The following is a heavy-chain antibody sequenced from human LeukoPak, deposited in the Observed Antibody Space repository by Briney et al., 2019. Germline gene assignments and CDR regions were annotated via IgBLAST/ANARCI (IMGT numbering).Heavy chain of an antibody. J-gene: IGHJ4*02. CDR3: ARAAKQWLAFDY. D-gene: IGHD6-19*01. CDR1: GGSVSSGSYY. V-gene: IGHV4-61*01. Sequence: PSETLSLTCTVSGGSVSSGSYYWSWIRQPPGKGLEWIGYIYYSGSTNYNPSLKSRVTISVDTSKNQFSLKLSSVTAADTAVYYCARAAKQWLAFDYWGQGTLVTVSS. CDR2: IYYSGST.